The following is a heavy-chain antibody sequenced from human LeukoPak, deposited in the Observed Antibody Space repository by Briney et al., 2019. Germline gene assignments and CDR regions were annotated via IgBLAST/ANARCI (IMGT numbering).Heavy chain of an antibody. CDR2: INSSSSYI. CDR3: ARGRGSYPLYFDY. CDR1: GFTFSSYS. J-gene: IGHJ4*02. D-gene: IGHD1-26*01. Sequence: GGSLRLSCAASGFTFSSYSMTWVRQAPGKGLEWVSSINSSSSYIYYADSVKGRFTISRDNAKNSLYLQRNSLRAEDTAVYYCARGRGSYPLYFDYSGQGTLATVSS. V-gene: IGHV3-21*01.